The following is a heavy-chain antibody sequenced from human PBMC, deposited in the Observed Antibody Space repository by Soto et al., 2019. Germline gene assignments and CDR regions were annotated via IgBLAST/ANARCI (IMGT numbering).Heavy chain of an antibody. CDR1: GYIFTGYH. J-gene: IGHJ6*02. V-gene: IGHV1-2*02. CDR2: INPNSGDT. D-gene: IGHD3-9*01. CDR3: ARDARGTRGFDEMDI. Sequence: SVKVSCKASGYIFTGYHIHWVRQAPGRGLEWMGWINPNSGDTEYAQNFQGRVTMTRDTSFNLVYMEMSGLMSDDTAVYCCARDARGTRGFDEMDIWGQGTTVTVSS.